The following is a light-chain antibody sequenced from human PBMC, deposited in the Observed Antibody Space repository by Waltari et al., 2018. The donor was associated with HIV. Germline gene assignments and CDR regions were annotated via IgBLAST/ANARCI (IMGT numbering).Light chain of an antibody. CDR1: SPNIGSNR. V-gene: IGLV1-51*01. Sequence: QSVLTQPPSVSAAPGQKVTISCSGSSPNIGSNRVFWYQQLPGTAPKLLIYDHTKRPPGFPDRFSGSKSGTLATLGITGLQTGDEADYYCGTWDSSLSAVLFGGGTKLTVL. CDR2: DHT. J-gene: IGLJ2*01. CDR3: GTWDSSLSAVL.